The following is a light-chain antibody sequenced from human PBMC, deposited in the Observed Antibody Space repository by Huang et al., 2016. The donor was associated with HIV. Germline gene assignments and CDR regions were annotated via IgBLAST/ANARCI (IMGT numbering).Light chain of an antibody. CDR1: QSLLYSNGYTY. Sequence: DIVMTQSPLSLSVTLGEPASISCKSNQSLLYSNGYTYLDWYLQKPGQSPQLLIFLGSDRASGVPDRVRGRGTGVDFTLTISRLEAEDVGVYYCMQGLQTPPTFGQGTKVEI. CDR3: MQGLQTPPT. J-gene: IGKJ1*01. CDR2: LGS. V-gene: IGKV2-28*01.